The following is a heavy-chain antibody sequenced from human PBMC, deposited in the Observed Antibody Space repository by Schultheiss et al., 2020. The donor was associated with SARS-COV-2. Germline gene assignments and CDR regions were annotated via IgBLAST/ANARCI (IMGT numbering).Heavy chain of an antibody. CDR1: GFTFSSYG. D-gene: IGHD4-17*01. V-gene: IGHV3-30*18. Sequence: GGSLRLSCAASGFTFSSYGMHWVRQAPGKGLEWVAVISYDGSNKYYADSVKGRFTISRDNFKSTLFLELNTLRAEDSAIYYCAKAGSTVTTDYYYGFDVWGQGTTVTVSS. CDR3: AKAGSTVTTDYYYGFDV. J-gene: IGHJ6*02. CDR2: ISYDGSNK.